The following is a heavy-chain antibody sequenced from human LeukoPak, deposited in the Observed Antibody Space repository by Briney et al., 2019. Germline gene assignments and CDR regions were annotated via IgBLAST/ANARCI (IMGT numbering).Heavy chain of an antibody. CDR3: ARHSHGGNSNWFDP. D-gene: IGHD4-23*01. V-gene: IGHV4-38-2*02. Sequence: SETLSLTCTVSGYSISSGYYWGWIRQPPGKGLEWIGSIYDGGSTYYNPSLKSRVTISVDTSKNQFSLRLSSVTAADTAVYYCARHSHGGNSNWFDPWGQGTLVTVSS. J-gene: IGHJ5*02. CDR1: GYSISSGYY. CDR2: IYDGGST.